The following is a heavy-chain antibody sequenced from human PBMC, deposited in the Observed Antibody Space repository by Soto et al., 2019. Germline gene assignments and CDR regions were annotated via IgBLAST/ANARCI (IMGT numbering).Heavy chain of an antibody. D-gene: IGHD3-3*01. V-gene: IGHV3-74*01. CDR1: GFTFSSYW. CDR3: ARPTEYYDFWSGSTPGYYFDY. CDR2: INSDGSST. Sequence: GGSLRLSCAASGFTFSSYWMHWVRQAPGKGLVWVSRINSDGSSTSYADSVKGRFTISRDNAKNTLYLQMNSLRAEDTAVYYCARPTEYYDFWSGSTPGYYFDYWGQGTLVTVSS. J-gene: IGHJ4*02.